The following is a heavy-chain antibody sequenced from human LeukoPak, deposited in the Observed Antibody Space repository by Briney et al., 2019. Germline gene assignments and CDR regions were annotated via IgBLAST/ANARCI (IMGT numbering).Heavy chain of an antibody. Sequence: GGSLRPSCGASGFTFSNYAMTWVRQAPGKGLNCVSAISGSGGSTYYAGSVKGRFTISRDNSKNTLYLQMNSLRAEDTAVYYCAKRRCSAVSCPYYFDYWGQGTLVTVSS. J-gene: IGHJ4*02. CDR2: ISGSGGST. V-gene: IGHV3-23*01. CDR1: GFTFSNYA. CDR3: AKRRCSAVSCPYYFDY. D-gene: IGHD2-15*01.